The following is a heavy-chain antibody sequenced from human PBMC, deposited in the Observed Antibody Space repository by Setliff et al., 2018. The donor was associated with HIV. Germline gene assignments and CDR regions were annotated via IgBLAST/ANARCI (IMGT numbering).Heavy chain of an antibody. CDR1: GFSFSRYA. CDR3: VKGGAYYETNGPYWDH. V-gene: IGHV3-23*01. Sequence: GGSLRLSCAASGFSFSRYAMGWVRQAPGKGLEWVSSLSGSGVTSYYADAVKGRFTISRDSSKNTLNLQMNSLRVEDTALYFCVKGGAYYETNGPYWDHWGQGTLVTVSS. CDR2: LSGSGVTS. D-gene: IGHD3-22*01. J-gene: IGHJ4*02.